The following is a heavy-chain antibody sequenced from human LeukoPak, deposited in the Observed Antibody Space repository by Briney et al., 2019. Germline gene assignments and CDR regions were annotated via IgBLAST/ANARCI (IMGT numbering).Heavy chain of an antibody. CDR3: ARWPAAAGTKSFDY. V-gene: IGHV5-51*01. Sequence: GESLRISCKGSGYSFTTYWIGWVRQMPGKGLEWMGIIYPPDSDTRYSPSFQGQVTISADKSISTAYLQWSSLKASDTAMYYCARWPAAAGTKSFDYWGQGTLVTVSS. J-gene: IGHJ4*02. D-gene: IGHD6-13*01. CDR2: IYPPDSDT. CDR1: GYSFTTYW.